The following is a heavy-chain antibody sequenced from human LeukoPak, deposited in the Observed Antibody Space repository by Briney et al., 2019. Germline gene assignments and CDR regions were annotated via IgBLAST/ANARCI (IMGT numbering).Heavy chain of an antibody. Sequence: GESLKISCKGSGYSFTSYWISWVRQMPGKGLEWMGRIDPSDSYTNYSPSFQGHVTISADKSISTAYLQWSSLKASDTAMYYCARHVTRYCSGGSCYSNWFDPWGQGTLVTASS. CDR2: IDPSDSYT. CDR3: ARHVTRYCSGGSCYSNWFDP. V-gene: IGHV5-10-1*01. J-gene: IGHJ5*02. D-gene: IGHD2-15*01. CDR1: GYSFTSYW.